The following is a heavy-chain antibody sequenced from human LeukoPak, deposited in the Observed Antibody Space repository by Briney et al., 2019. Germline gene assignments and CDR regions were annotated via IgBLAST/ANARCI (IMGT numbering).Heavy chain of an antibody. CDR1: GFTFDEFS. V-gene: IGHV3-9*01. CDR3: AKDKAGGGYSYGLRSGFDY. D-gene: IGHD5-18*01. CDR2: IWWDSGSI. Sequence: SLRLSLATSGFTFDEFSMQLVRQAPGKGLEWGLRIWWDSGSIGYADSVKGRFTISRDNAKNSLYLQMNSLRAEDTALYYCAKDKAGGGYSYGLRSGFDYWGQGTLVTVSS. J-gene: IGHJ4*02.